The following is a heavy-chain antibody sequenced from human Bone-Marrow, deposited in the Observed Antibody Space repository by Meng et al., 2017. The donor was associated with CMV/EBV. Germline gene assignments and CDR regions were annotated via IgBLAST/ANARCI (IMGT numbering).Heavy chain of an antibody. CDR1: GGSISSSSYY. Sequence: SETLSLTCTVSGGSISSSSYYWGWIRQPPGKGLEWIGSIYYSGCTYYNPSLKSRVTISVDTSKNQFSLKLSSVTAADTAVYYCARLVLPSLGPRVDYGMDVWGQGTMVTVSS. V-gene: IGHV4-39*07. CDR3: ARLVLPSLGPRVDYGMDV. D-gene: IGHD3-16*01. CDR2: IYYSGCT. J-gene: IGHJ6*02.